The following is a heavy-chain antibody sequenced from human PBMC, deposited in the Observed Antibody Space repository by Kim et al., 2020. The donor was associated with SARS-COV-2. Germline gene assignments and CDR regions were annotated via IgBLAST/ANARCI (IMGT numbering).Heavy chain of an antibody. V-gene: IGHV1-69*01. CDR3: ARAGEGYSDGY. CDR2: A. D-gene: IGHD5-18*01. J-gene: IGHJ4*02. Sequence: ANYAQKFQGKVTITADDSTSTAYMELSSLRSEDTAVYYCARAGEGYSDGYWGQGTLVTVSS.